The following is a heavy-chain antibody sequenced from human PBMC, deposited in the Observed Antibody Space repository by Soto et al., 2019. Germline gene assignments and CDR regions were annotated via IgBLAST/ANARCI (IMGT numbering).Heavy chain of an antibody. CDR2: ISSSSRYI. V-gene: IGHV3-21*06. Sequence: GGSLRLSCAASGFSFSIYAMSWVRQAPGKGLEWVSSISSSSRYIYYADSQKGRFTISRDNAKSSLFLQMNSLRAEDTAVYYCARDLYHGDSPFEYWGQGTLLTVSS. CDR1: GFSFSIYA. CDR3: ARDLYHGDSPFEY. J-gene: IGHJ4*01. D-gene: IGHD2-21*02.